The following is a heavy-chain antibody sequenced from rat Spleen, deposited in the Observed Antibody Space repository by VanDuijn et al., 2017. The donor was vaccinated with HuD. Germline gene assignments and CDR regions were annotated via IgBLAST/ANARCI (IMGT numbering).Heavy chain of an antibody. CDR3: ARHSSTYYVMDA. CDR2: ISTGGDNT. Sequence: EVQLVESGGGLVQPGRSLKLSCAASGLSFSNYNMTWVRQAPTKGLEWVAYISTGGDNTYYRDSVKGRFTISRDNAKSTLYLQMDSLRSEDTATFYCARHSSTYYVMDAWGQGASVTVSS. D-gene: IGHD1-2*01. CDR1: GLSFSNYN. V-gene: IGHV5-25*01. J-gene: IGHJ4*01.